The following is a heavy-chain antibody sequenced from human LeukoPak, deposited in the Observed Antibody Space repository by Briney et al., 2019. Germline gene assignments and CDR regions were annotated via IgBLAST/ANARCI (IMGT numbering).Heavy chain of an antibody. V-gene: IGHV4-31*03. CDR1: GGSISSGGYY. CDR3: ASGHGDSSGFEPFGY. CDR2: IYYSGST. D-gene: IGHD3-22*01. Sequence: MASQTLSLTCTVSGGSISSGGYYWSWIRQHPGKGLEWIGYIYYSGSTYYNPSLKSRVTVSVDTSKNQFPLKLSSVTAADTAVYYCASGHGDSSGFEPFGYWGQGTLVTVSS. J-gene: IGHJ4*02.